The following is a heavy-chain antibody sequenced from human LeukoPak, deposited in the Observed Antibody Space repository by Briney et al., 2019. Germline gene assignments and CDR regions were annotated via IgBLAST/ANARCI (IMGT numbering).Heavy chain of an antibody. Sequence: GESLRLSCATPGFTFSNYAMTWVRQAPGKGLEWVSGVSANGGSTYYADSVKGRFTISRDNSKNMLYLQMNSLRDEDTAVYYCAKGLGISRYGPDYWGQGTLVTVSS. CDR1: GFTFSNYA. J-gene: IGHJ4*02. CDR3: AKGLGISRYGPDY. D-gene: IGHD7-27*01. V-gene: IGHV3-23*01. CDR2: VSANGGST.